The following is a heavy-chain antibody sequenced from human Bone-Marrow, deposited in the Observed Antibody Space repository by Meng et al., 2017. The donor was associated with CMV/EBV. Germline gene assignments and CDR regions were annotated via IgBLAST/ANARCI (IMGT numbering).Heavy chain of an antibody. CDR2: IKNDGRIV. J-gene: IGHJ5*02. V-gene: IGHV3-74*01. CDR3: ASAVPTNRP. D-gene: IGHD4-17*01. Sequence: VQLGGTGGGLVQPGGTLRLSCAASGFTLSDYWMHWVRQAPGKGLVWVSGIKNDGRIVSHADSVKGRFTISRDNTNNMLYLQMSSLRAEDTAIYYCASAVPTNRPWGQGILVTVSS. CDR1: GFTLSDYW.